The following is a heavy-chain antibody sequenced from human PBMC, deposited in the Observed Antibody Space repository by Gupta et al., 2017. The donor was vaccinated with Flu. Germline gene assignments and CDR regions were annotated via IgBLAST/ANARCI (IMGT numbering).Heavy chain of an antibody. Sequence: EGQLLESGGGLVQPGGSLRLSCAASGFTFIDYAMSWVRQAPGKGLEWVSGINNRGDRTSYADSVKGRFTISRDNSKHTVYLQIDSLRAEDTATYYCAKDQKGDSPHWLDPWGQGTLVTVSS. V-gene: IGHV3-23*01. D-gene: IGHD3-16*01. CDR2: INNRGDRT. CDR1: GFTFIDYA. J-gene: IGHJ5*02. CDR3: AKDQKGDSPHWLDP.